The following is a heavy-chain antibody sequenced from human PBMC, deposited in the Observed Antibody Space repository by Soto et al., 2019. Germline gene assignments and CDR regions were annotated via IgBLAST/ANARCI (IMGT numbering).Heavy chain of an antibody. CDR2: ISAHTGNI. D-gene: IGHD1-1*01. V-gene: IGHV1-18*01. CDR1: GYTFTSYG. J-gene: IGHJ4*02. CDR3: ARGRYGDY. Sequence: QVHLVQSGAEVKKPGASVKVSCKASGYTFTSYGITWVRQAPGQGLAWMGWISAHTGNIDYAQTLQGRVIVTRDTSTSTAYMELRSLISDDTAVYYCARGRYGDYWGQGALVTVSS.